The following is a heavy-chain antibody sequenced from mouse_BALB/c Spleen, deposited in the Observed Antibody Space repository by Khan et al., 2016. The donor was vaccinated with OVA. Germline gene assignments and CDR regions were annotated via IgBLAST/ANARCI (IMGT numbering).Heavy chain of an antibody. Sequence: QVRLQQSGAELARPGASVKMSCKASGYTFTSYTMHWVKQGPGQGLEWIGYINPSSGYTNYNQKFNDKATLTADKSSSTAYMQLSSLTSEDSAVYYCARRASLYTMDYWGQGTSVTVSS. CDR3: ARRASLYTMDY. CDR2: INPSSGYT. V-gene: IGHV1-4*01. D-gene: IGHD3-3*01. J-gene: IGHJ4*01. CDR1: GYTFTSYT.